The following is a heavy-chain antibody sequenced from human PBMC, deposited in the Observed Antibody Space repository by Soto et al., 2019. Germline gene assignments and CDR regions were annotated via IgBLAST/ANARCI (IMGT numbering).Heavy chain of an antibody. CDR2: IRSSDNTR. V-gene: IGHV3-11*01. CDR3: ARGNALYDY. Sequence: PGGSLRLSCAASGFRFSDYYMSWIRQAPGKGLEWVSYIRSSDNTRYYADSVKGRLTISRDNAKNSLYLQMNSLRAEDTAVYYCARGNALYDYWGQGTLVTVSS. J-gene: IGHJ4*02. D-gene: IGHD2-2*01. CDR1: GFRFSDYY.